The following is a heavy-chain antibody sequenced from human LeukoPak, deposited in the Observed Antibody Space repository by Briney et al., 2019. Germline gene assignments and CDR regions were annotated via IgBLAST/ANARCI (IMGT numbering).Heavy chain of an antibody. D-gene: IGHD2-2*01. V-gene: IGHV4-39*07. CDR3: ARAAIVVVPAAIVDWFDP. J-gene: IGHJ5*02. Sequence: SETLSLTCTVSGGSVSSNIHYWVWIRQPPGKGLQWIGSIYYSGYTYYNPSLKSRVTISVDTSKNQFSLKLSSVTAADTAVYYCARAAIVVVPAAIVDWFDPWGQGTLVTVSS. CDR1: GGSVSSNIHY. CDR2: IYYSGYT.